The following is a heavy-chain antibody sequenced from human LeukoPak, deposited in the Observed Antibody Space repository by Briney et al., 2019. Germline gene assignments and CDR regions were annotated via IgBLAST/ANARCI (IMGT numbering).Heavy chain of an antibody. CDR1: GFTFSSYS. CDR2: ISSSSSYI. D-gene: IGHD3-3*01. V-gene: IGHV3-21*01. Sequence: KPGGSLRLSCAASGFTFSSYSMKWVRQAPGKGLEWVSSISSSSSYIYYADSVKGRFTISRDNAKNSLYLQMNSLRAEDTAVYYCASSTYDFWSGYYGDFDYWGQGTLVTVSS. CDR3: ASSTYDFWSGYYGDFDY. J-gene: IGHJ4*02.